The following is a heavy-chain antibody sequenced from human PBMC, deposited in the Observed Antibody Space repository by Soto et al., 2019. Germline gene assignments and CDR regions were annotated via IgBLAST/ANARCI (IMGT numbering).Heavy chain of an antibody. Sequence: PSEARPVTCTVSCCSVSSDYWICVLQPAGKGLEWIGRIYTSGSTNYNPSLKSRVTMSVDNAKNSLFLQLDSLRAEDTAVYFCVRARSTDSRPDYWGQGTLVNVSA. CDR1: CCSVSSDY. J-gene: IGHJ4*02. V-gene: IGHV4-4*07. D-gene: IGHD3-22*01. CDR2: IYTSGST. CDR3: VRARSTDSRPDY.